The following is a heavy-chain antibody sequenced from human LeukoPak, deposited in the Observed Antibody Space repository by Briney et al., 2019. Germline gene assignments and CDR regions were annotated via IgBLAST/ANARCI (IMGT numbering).Heavy chain of an antibody. J-gene: IGHJ4*02. CDR1: GDSISPYY. CDR2: IFTSGTT. V-gene: IGHV4-4*07. CDR3: ARGSPYSSSWFDF. D-gene: IGHD6-13*01. Sequence: PSETLSLTCTVSGDSISPYYWNWIRQPAGKGLEWIGRIFTSGTTNYNPSLKSRVTVSADTSKNQLSLKLSSVTAADTAVYYCARGSPYSSSWFDFWGQGTLVTVSS.